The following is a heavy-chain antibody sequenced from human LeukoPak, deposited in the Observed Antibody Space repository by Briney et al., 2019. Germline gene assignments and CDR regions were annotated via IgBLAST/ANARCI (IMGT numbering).Heavy chain of an antibody. CDR2: IYYSGST. V-gene: IGHV4-59*08. Sequence: SETLSLTCTVSGCSISPYYWSWIRQPPGKGLEWIGYIYYSGSTSYNPSLKSRVTISVDTSKNQFSLKLSSVTAADTAVYYCARHGGGGESYPRVFDYWGRGNLVTVSS. D-gene: IGHD1-26*01. CDR3: ARHGGGGESYPRVFDY. J-gene: IGHJ4*02. CDR1: GCSISPYY.